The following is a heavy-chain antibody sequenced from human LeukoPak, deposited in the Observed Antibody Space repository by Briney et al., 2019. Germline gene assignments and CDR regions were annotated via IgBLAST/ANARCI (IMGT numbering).Heavy chain of an antibody. CDR2: IYHSGST. V-gene: IGHV4-38-2*02. D-gene: IGHD5-18*01. CDR3: ARDIIRGYSYGYRGHGY. CDR1: GYSISSGYY. J-gene: IGHJ4*02. Sequence: PSETLSLTCTVSGYSISSGYYWGWIGQPPGKGLEGMGSIYHSGSTYYNPSLKSRVTISVDTSKNQFSLKLSSVTAADTGVYYCARDIIRGYSYGYRGHGYWGQGTLVTVSS.